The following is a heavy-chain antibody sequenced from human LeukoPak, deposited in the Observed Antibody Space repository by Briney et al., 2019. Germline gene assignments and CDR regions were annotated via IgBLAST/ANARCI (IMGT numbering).Heavy chain of an antibody. CDR2: IYYTGTT. D-gene: IGHD2-15*01. J-gene: IGHJ3*02. V-gene: IGHV4-59*08. CDR3: VRHPARGAGGYAFDI. CDR1: GFPFSDTW. Sequence: GSLRLSCAASGFPFSDTWMSWVRQAPGKGLEWIAYIYYTGTTNYNPSLKSRVTISVDTSNNQFSLKLTSVTAADTAVYYCVRHPARGAGGYAFDIWGQGTMVTVSS.